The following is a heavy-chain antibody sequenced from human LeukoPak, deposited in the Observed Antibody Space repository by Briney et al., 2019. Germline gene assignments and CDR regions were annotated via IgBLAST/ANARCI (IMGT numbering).Heavy chain of an antibody. Sequence: SETLSLTCTVSGGSISSYYWSWIRQPPGKGLEWIGYIYYSGSTNYNPSLKSRVTISVDTSKNQFSLKLSSVTAADTAVYYCARAGDIAAAGKFDYWGQGTLVTVSS. V-gene: IGHV4-59*08. CDR2: IYYSGST. CDR3: ARAGDIAAAGKFDY. J-gene: IGHJ4*02. D-gene: IGHD6-13*01. CDR1: GGSISSYY.